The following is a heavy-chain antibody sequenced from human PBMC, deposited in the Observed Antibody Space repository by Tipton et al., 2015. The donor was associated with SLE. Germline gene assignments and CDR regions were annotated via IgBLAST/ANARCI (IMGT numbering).Heavy chain of an antibody. J-gene: IGHJ4*02. CDR1: GFTFSSYS. D-gene: IGHD3-22*01. Sequence: SLRLSCAASGFTFSSYSMNWVRQAPGKGLEWVSSISSSRSYIYYADSVKGRFTISRDNAKNSLYLQMNSLRAEDTAVYYCARDYYDSSGLDYWGQGTLVTVSS. CDR2: ISSSRSYI. V-gene: IGHV3-21*01. CDR3: ARDYYDSSGLDY.